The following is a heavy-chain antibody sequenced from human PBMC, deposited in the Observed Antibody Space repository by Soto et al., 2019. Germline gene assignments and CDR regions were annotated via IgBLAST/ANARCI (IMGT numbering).Heavy chain of an antibody. Sequence: SETLSLTCIVSGGSISSHYWSWIRQPPGKGLEWIGYIFDNRNTNYNPSLRSRVSMSVDTSRNQFSLMLRSVSAADTAVYYCARSVQVSAEYFYYGLDVWGHGTTVTVSS. CDR1: GGSISSHY. J-gene: IGHJ6*02. V-gene: IGHV4-59*11. CDR3: ARSVQVSAEYFYYGLDV. CDR2: IFDNRNT. D-gene: IGHD3-3*01.